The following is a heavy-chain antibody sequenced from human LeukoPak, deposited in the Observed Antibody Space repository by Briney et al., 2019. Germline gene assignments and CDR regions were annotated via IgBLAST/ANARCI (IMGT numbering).Heavy chain of an antibody. D-gene: IGHD2-2*01. Sequence: PGGSLRLSCAASGFTFSDYWMTWVRQAPGKGLEWVANINEDGSVKHFLDSVKGRFTVSRDNADNSLYLQVYSLRAEDTAVYYCARDLSPNCDATSCNDAYDLWGQGTVVTVSS. J-gene: IGHJ3*01. CDR1: GFTFSDYW. CDR2: INEDGSVK. CDR3: ARDLSPNCDATSCNDAYDL. V-gene: IGHV3-7*01.